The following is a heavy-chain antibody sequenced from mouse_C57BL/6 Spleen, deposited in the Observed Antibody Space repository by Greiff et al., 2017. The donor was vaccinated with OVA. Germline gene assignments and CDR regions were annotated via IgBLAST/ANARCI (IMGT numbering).Heavy chain of an antibody. J-gene: IGHJ2*01. Sequence: EVQLQQSGPVLVKPGASVKMSCKASGYTFTDYYMNWVKQSHGKSLEWIGVINPYNGGTSYNQKFKGKATLTVDKSSSTAYMELNSLTSEDSAVYYCAIDGYYLDYWGQGTTLTVSS. V-gene: IGHV1-19*01. D-gene: IGHD2-3*01. CDR3: AIDGYYLDY. CDR2: INPYNGGT. CDR1: GYTFTDYY.